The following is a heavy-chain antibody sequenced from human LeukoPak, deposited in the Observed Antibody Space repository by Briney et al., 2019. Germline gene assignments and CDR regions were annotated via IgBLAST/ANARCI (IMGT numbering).Heavy chain of an antibody. CDR1: GFTFSSYG. D-gene: IGHD4-23*01. CDR2: IWYDGSNK. V-gene: IGHV3-33*06. J-gene: IGHJ6*03. CDR3: AKDYGGYMDV. Sequence: GGSLRLPCAASGFTFSSYGMHWVRQAPGKGLEWVAVIWYDGSNKYYADSVKGRFTISRDNSKNTLYLQMNSLRAEDTAVYYCAKDYGGYMDVWGKGTTVTVSS.